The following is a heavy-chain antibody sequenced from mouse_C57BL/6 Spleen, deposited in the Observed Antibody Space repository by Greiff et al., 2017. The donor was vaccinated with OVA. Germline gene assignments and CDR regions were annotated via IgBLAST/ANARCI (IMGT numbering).Heavy chain of an antibody. CDR2: INPNNGGT. D-gene: IGHD6-1*01. V-gene: IGHV1-26*01. CDR3: AREWADYYDMDY. CDR1: GYTFTDYY. Sequence: EVQLQQSGPELVKPGASVKISCKASGYTFTDYYMNWVKQSHGKSLEWIGDINPNNGGTSYNQKLKGKATLTVDKSSSTAYMELRSVTSEDSAVYYCAREWADYYDMDYWGQGTSVTVSS. J-gene: IGHJ4*01.